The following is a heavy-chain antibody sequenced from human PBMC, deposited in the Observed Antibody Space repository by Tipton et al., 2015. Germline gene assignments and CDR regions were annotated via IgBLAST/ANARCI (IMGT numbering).Heavy chain of an antibody. V-gene: IGHV3-23*01. CDR1: GFTFDTYA. J-gene: IGHJ3*02. Sequence: SLRLSCAASGFTFDTYAMNWVRQAPGKGLEWVAVISRSGRSTYYGESVKGRFSVSRDNSKNTLDLQMSSLRVEDTAVYYCAMRGDAFDIWGQGTMVTVSS. CDR2: ISRSGRST. D-gene: IGHD3-16*01. CDR3: AMRGDAFDI.